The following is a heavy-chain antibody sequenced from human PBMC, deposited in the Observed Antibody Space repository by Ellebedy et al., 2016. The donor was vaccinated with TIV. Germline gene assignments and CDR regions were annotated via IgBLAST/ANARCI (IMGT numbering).Heavy chain of an antibody. J-gene: IGHJ4*02. CDR2: VYPIDSDT. Sequence: GESLKISXTGTGYNFTNYWIGWVRQMPGKGPEWMGIVYPIDSDTRYTPSFQGHVSISADRSISTTFLRRNSLKASDTAMYYCVTRGGRYDNDFWGQGTLVTVSS. CDR3: VTRGGRYDNDF. CDR1: GYNFTNYW. D-gene: IGHD3/OR15-3a*01. V-gene: IGHV5-51*01.